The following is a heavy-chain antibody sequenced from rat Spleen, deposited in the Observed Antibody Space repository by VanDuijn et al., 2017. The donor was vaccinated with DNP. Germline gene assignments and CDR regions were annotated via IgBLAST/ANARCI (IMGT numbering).Heavy chain of an antibody. CDR2: ISSDGGST. D-gene: IGHD1-4*01. CDR1: GFTLSDYY. J-gene: IGHJ2*01. Sequence: EVQLVESGGGLVQPGRSLKLSCSASGFTLSDYYMAWVRQAPTKGLEWVAYISSDGGSTYYGDSVKGRFTSSRDTAKSTLYLQMNSLRSEDMATYYCARHVLPLRVWDYWGQGVMVTVSS. V-gene: IGHV5-22*01. CDR3: ARHVLPLRVWDY.